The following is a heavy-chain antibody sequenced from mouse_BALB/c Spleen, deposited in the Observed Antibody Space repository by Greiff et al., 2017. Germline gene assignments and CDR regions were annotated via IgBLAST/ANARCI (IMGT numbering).Heavy chain of an antibody. V-gene: IGHV1S81*02. CDR2: INPSNGGT. CDR1: GYTFTSYY. J-gene: IGHJ4*01. CDR3: TRRPLIYYYGGDY. Sequence: QVQLQQSGAELVKPGASVKLSCKASGYTFTSYYMYWVKQRPGQGLEWIGEINPSNGGTNFNEKFKSKATLTVDKSSSTAYMQLSSLTSEDSAVYYCTRRPLIYYYGGDYWGQGTSVTVSS.